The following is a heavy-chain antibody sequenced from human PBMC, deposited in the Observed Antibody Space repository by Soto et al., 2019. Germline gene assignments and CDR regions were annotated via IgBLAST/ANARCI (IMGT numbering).Heavy chain of an antibody. CDR3: ARDPPSEV. CDR1: GGTFASSA. V-gene: IGHV1-69*01. Sequence: QVQLMQSGAEVQKPGSSVKVSCKLSGGTFASSAISWVRQAPGQGLEWMGGIIPALGPANYAQKFRDRVTISADESTTTVYLGMSNVTSEGTGVFFCARDPPSEVWGPGTLVTVSS. J-gene: IGHJ4*02. CDR2: IIPALGPA.